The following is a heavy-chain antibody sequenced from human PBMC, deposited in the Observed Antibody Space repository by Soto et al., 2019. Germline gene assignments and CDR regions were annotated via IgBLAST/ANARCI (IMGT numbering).Heavy chain of an antibody. CDR2: ISSSGSTI. CDR1: GFTLSSYE. V-gene: IGHV3-48*03. CDR3: ARAYEGYGDYGY. Sequence: EVQLVESGGGLVQPGGSLRLSCAASGFTLSSYEMNWVRQAPGKGLEWVSYISSSGSTIYYADSVKGRFTISRDNAKNSLYLQMNSLRAEDTAVYYCARAYEGYGDYGYWGQGTLVTVSS. J-gene: IGHJ4*02. D-gene: IGHD4-17*01.